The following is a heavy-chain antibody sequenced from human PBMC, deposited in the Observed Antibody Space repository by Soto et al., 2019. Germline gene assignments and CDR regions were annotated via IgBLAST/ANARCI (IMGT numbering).Heavy chain of an antibody. V-gene: IGHV4-34*01. J-gene: IGHJ5*02. CDR1: GDSFSGFY. CDR2: INHIRGS. CDR3: ARGRSRYSDTFHTWVDP. D-gene: IGHD5-18*01. Sequence: SETLSRTCDVYGDSFSGFYWNCIRQTPGKGLEWRGEINHIRGSNCRPCLENGFTISLGKSKNQFFLRLTWVIAEDTAVYYCARGRSRYSDTFHTWVDPWGQGALVTVS.